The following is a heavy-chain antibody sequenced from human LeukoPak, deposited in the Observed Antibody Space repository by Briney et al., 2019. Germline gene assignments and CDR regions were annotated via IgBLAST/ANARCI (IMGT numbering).Heavy chain of an antibody. CDR1: GGSISSGGYY. CDR2: IYYSGST. J-gene: IGHJ6*02. V-gene: IGHV4-31*03. CDR3: AREVRNYYDSSGYYYYGMDV. D-gene: IGHD3-22*01. Sequence: PSETPSLTCTVSGGSISSGGYYWSWIRQHPGKGLEWIGYIYYSGSTYYNPSLKSRVTISVDTSKNQFSLKLSSVTAADTAVYYCAREVRNYYDSSGYYYYGMDVWGQGTTVTVSS.